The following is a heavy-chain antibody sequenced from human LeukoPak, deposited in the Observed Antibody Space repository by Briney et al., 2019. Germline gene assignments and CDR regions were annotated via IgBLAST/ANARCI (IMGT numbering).Heavy chain of an antibody. V-gene: IGHV1-8*02. CDR1: GYTFINYD. Sequence: GASVKVSCKASGYTFINYDINWVRQALGQGLEYMGWMNPNSGYTGSAQKFQGRVTMTEDTSTDTAYMELSSLRSEDTAVYYCIIGHSTIDYWGQGTLVTVSS. CDR3: IIGHSTIDY. D-gene: IGHD6-13*01. J-gene: IGHJ4*02. CDR2: MNPNSGYT.